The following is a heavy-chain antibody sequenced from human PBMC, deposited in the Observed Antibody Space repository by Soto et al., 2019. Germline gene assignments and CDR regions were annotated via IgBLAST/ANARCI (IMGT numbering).Heavy chain of an antibody. CDR1: GGSISSSNW. Sequence: QVQLQESGPGLVKPSGTLSRTCAVSGGSISSSNWWSWGRQPPVKGLEWLGEIYHSGSTNYNPSLKSRVTIPVDKSKNQFSLKLSSVTAADTAVYYCARRGSCTNGVCYSGMDVWGQGTTVTVSS. CDR3: ARRGSCTNGVCYSGMDV. D-gene: IGHD2-8*01. J-gene: IGHJ6*01. V-gene: IGHV4-4*02. CDR2: IYHSGST.